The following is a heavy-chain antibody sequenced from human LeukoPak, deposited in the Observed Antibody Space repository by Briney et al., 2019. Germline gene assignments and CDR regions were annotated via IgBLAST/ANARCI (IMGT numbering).Heavy chain of an antibody. CDR3: ASSPGYYYGMDV. CDR2: IYNSGST. Sequence: PSETLSLTCTVSGGSISSYYWSWIRQPPGKGLEWIGYIYNSGSTDYSSSLKSRVTISVDTSKNQFSLKLSSVTAADTAVYYCASSPGYYYGMDVWGQGTTVTVSS. J-gene: IGHJ6*02. CDR1: GGSISSYY. D-gene: IGHD1-14*01. V-gene: IGHV4-59*12.